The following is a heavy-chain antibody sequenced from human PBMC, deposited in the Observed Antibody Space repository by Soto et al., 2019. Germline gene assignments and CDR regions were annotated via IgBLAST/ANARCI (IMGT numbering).Heavy chain of an antibody. J-gene: IGHJ4*02. V-gene: IGHV4-39*01. CDR2: IYYSGNT. D-gene: IGHD2-2*01. CDR3: SRLTNARPGDD. Sequence: SETLSLTCTVSGGSITSSNYHWGWSRQPPGKGLEWIGTIYYSGNTYYNPSLKSRVTMSMDASKNQFSLTLSSVAVADTAVYYCSRLTNARPGDDWGQGTLVTVSS. CDR1: GGSITSSNYH.